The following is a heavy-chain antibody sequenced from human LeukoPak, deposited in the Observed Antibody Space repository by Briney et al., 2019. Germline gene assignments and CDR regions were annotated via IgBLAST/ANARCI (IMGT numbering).Heavy chain of an antibody. J-gene: IGHJ4*01. CDR3: ARYGITIVRGGKYYFDS. Sequence: SETLSLTCTVSGGSISGYFWSWIRQPPGKGLEWIGYIHYSGTTNYNPSLNSRVTISVDTSKNQFSLRLSSVTAADTAVYYCARYGITIVRGGKYYFDSWGHGTLVTVSS. CDR2: IHYSGTT. CDR1: GGSISGYF. D-gene: IGHD3-10*01. V-gene: IGHV4-59*08.